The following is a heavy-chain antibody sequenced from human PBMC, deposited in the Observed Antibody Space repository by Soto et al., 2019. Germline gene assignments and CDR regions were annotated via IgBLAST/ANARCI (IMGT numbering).Heavy chain of an antibody. Sequence: SETLSLTCTVSGGSISSYYWSWIRQPPGKGLEWIGYIYHSGSTYYNPSLKSRVTISVDRSKNQFSLKLSSVTAADTAVYYCARGSTYYEFWCGNFDYWGQGTLVTVSS. D-gene: IGHD3-3*01. V-gene: IGHV4-59*12. J-gene: IGHJ4*02. CDR2: IYHSGST. CDR3: ARGSTYYEFWCGNFDY. CDR1: GGSISSYY.